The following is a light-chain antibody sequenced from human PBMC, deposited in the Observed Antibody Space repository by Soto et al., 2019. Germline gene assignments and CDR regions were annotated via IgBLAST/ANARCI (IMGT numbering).Light chain of an antibody. Sequence: HCALTQPASVSGSPVQSITISCTGTSSDVGGYNYVSWYQQHPGKAPKLMIYDVSNRPSGVSNRFSGSKSGNTASLTISGLQAEDEADYYCSSYTSSSTRVFGTGTKVTVL. CDR3: SSYTSSSTRV. V-gene: IGLV2-14*01. CDR2: DVS. J-gene: IGLJ1*01. CDR1: SSDVGGYNY.